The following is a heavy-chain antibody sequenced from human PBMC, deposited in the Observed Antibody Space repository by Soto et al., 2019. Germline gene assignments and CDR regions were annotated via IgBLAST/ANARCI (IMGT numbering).Heavy chain of an antibody. V-gene: IGHV1-18*01. CDR2: ISAYNGDT. J-gene: IGHJ5*02. CDR3: ARDGGVQARFDP. Sequence: QVQLVQSGAEVKKPGASVKVSCKASGYTFTSYGISWVRQAPGQGLEWMGWISAYNGDTNYAQKLRGGGTITTETTPSTAYMELRTLRSAATAVYYCARDGGVQARFDPWGQGTLVTVSS. CDR1: GYTFTSYG. D-gene: IGHD1-1*01.